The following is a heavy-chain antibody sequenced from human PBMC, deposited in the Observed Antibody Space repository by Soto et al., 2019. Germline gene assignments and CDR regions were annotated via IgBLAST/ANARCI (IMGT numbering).Heavy chain of an antibody. CDR1: GGSVSISSYY. D-gene: IGHD2-15*01. CDR2: IDHSGST. Sequence: SETLSLTCTVSGGSVSISSYYWGWVLHPPGKGLEWIGEIDHSGSTNYNPSLKSRVTISVDTSKNQFSLKLSSVTAADTAVYYCARGRYCSGGSCRRYYFDYWGQGTLVTVS. V-gene: IGHV4-39*07. J-gene: IGHJ4*02. CDR3: ARGRYCSGGSCRRYYFDY.